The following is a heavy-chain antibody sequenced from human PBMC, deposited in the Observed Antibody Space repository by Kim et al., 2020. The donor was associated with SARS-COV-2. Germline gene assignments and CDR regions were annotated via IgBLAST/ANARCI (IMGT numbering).Heavy chain of an antibody. CDR2: AYYIGNT. D-gene: IGHD6-19*01. CDR1: GGSLSSSSYY. J-gene: IGHJ6*03. CDR3: ARHQWYSSGWYVAFYYCYRDV. V-gene: IGHV4-39*01. Sequence: SETLSLTCTVSGGSLSSSSYYWGWIRQPPGKGLEWIGTAYYIGNTYYNPSLKSRVTISVDTSKNQFSLKLGSVTAADTAVYYCARHQWYSSGWYVAFYYCYRDVGGRGTTVTV.